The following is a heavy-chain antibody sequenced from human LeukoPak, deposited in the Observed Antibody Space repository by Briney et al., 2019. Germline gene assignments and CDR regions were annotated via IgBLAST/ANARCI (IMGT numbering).Heavy chain of an antibody. CDR2: IKQDGSEK. D-gene: IGHD1-26*01. CDR1: GFTFSNYN. Sequence: PGGSLRLSCAASGFTFSNYNINWVRQAPGKELEWVANIKQDGSEKYYVDSVKGRFTISRDNAKNSLYLQMNSLRAEDTAVYYCARDLGRGLIDYWGQGTLVTVSS. J-gene: IGHJ4*02. V-gene: IGHV3-7*01. CDR3: ARDLGRGLIDY.